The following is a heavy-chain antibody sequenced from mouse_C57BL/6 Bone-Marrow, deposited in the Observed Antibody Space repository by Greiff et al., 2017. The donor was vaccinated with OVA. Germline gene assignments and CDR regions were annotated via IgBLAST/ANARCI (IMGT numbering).Heavy chain of an antibody. CDR1: GFSLTSYA. D-gene: IGHD2-5*01. CDR3: ARAYYSNYYAMDY. Sequence: VKVVESGPGLVAPSQSLSITCTVSGFSLTSYAISWVRQPPGKGLEWLGVIWTGGGTNYNSALKSRLSISKDNSKSQVFLKMNSLQTDDTARYYCARAYYSNYYAMDYWGQGTSVTVSS. CDR2: IWTGGGT. V-gene: IGHV2-9-1*01. J-gene: IGHJ4*01.